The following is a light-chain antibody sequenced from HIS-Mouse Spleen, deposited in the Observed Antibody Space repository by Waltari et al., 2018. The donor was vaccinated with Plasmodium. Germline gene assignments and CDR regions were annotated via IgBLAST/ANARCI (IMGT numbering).Light chain of an antibody. J-gene: IGLJ3*02. CDR2: EDS. V-gene: IGLV3-10*01. Sequence: SYELTQPPSASVSPGQTARHHCSGAALPKKYAYWYQQKSGQAPVLVIYEDSKRPSGIPERFSGSSSGTMATLTISGAQVEDEADYYCYSTDSSGNHRVFGGGTKLTVL. CDR3: YSTDSSGNHRV. CDR1: ALPKKY.